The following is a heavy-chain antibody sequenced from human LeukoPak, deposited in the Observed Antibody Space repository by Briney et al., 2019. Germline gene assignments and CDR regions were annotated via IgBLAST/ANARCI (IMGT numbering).Heavy chain of an antibody. CDR1: GFTFSSYA. Sequence: GGSLRLSCSASGFTFSSYAMHWVRQAPGKGLEYVSAISSNGGSTYYADSVKGRFTISRDNSKNTLYLQMSSLRAEDTAVYYCVKDPRYSSSWYGSYFDYWGQGTLVTVSS. D-gene: IGHD6-13*01. V-gene: IGHV3-64D*06. CDR3: VKDPRYSSSWYGSYFDY. CDR2: ISSNGGST. J-gene: IGHJ4*02.